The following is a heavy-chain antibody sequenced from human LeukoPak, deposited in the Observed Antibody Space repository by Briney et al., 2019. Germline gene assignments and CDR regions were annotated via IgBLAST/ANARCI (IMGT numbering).Heavy chain of an antibody. V-gene: IGHV3-11*03. D-gene: IGHD1-26*01. CDR3: ATGIVGATPHFDY. CDR2: ISSSSSYT. Sequence: PGGSLRLSCAASGFTFSDYYMSWIRQAPGKGLEWVSYISSSSSYTNYADSVKGRFTISRDNAKNSLYLQMNSLRAEDTAVYYCATGIVGATPHFDYWGQGTLVTVSS. J-gene: IGHJ4*02. CDR1: GFTFSDYY.